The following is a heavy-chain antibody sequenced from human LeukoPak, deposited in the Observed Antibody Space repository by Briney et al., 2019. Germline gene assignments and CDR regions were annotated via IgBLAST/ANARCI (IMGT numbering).Heavy chain of an antibody. CDR1: AFTFSDYS. V-gene: IGHV3-48*01. CDR3: ARDRLTSGSYFFDY. CDR2: ISGRSSTI. Sequence: GGSLRLSCAASAFTFSDYSMNWVRQAPGKGLEWISYISGRSSTIYYTDSVRGRFTISRDNAKNSMYLQMNSLRAEDTAVYYCARDRLTSGSYFFDYWGQGTLVTVSS. J-gene: IGHJ4*02. D-gene: IGHD1-26*01.